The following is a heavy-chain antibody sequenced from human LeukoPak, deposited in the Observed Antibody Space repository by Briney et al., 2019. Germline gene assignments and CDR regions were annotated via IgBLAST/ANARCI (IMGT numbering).Heavy chain of an antibody. D-gene: IGHD2-15*01. J-gene: IGHJ5*02. CDR3: ATDSRFRYCSGGSCFDHENWFDP. Sequence: ASVKVSCKVSGYTLTELSMHWVRQAPGKGLEWMGGFDPEDGETIYAQKFQGRVTMTEDTSTDTAYMELSSPRSEDTAVYYCATDSRFRYCSGGSCFDHENWFDPWGQGTLVTVSS. CDR1: GYTLTELS. V-gene: IGHV1-24*01. CDR2: FDPEDGET.